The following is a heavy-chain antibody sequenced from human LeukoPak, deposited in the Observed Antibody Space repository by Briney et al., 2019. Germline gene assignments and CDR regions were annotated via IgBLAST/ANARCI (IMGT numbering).Heavy chain of an antibody. Sequence: PSETLSLTCTVSGGSISSGNYYWAWLRQPPGKGLEWIATINYSGSTYFNPSLKSRVTISVDTFKNQFSLKLTSVTAADTAVFYCARYLSRGFYFDYWGQGTLVTVSS. J-gene: IGHJ4*02. CDR3: ARYLSRGFYFDY. CDR1: GGSISSGNYY. V-gene: IGHV4-39*01. CDR2: INYSGST.